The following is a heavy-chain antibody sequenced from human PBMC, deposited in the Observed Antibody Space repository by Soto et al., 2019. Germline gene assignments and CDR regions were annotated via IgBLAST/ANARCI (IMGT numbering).Heavy chain of an antibody. Sequence: QVQLQESGPGLVKPSQTLSLTCTVSGVSISSGGYYWSWIRQHPGKGLEWIGYIYYSGSTYYNPSLKSRVTISVDTSKIQFSLKLSSVTAADTAVYYCASSDYIWGSASVHIWGQGTMVTVSS. V-gene: IGHV4-31*03. CDR3: ASSDYIWGSASVHI. J-gene: IGHJ3*02. CDR1: GVSISSGGYY. D-gene: IGHD3-16*01. CDR2: IYYSGST.